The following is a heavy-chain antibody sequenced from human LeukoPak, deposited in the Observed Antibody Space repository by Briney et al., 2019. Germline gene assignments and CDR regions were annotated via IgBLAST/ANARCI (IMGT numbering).Heavy chain of an antibody. CDR3: ARVADSSGYYYGLYFDY. CDR1: GGSISSSSYY. Sequence: PSETLSLTCTVVSGGSISSSSYYWGWIRQPPAKGLEWIGSFYYSGSTYYNPSLKSRVTISADTSKNQFSLKLSSVTAADTAVYYCARVADSSGYYYGLYFDYWGQGTLVTVSS. D-gene: IGHD3-22*01. J-gene: IGHJ4*02. V-gene: IGHV4-39*01. CDR2: FYYSGST.